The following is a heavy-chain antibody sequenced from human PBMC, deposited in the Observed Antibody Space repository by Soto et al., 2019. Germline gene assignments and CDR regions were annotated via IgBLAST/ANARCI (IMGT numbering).Heavy chain of an antibody. CDR3: AKDKALGAYDFWSGYYRGWFDP. Sequence: GGCLRRSCXASGFTFSSYAMSWVRQAPGQGLDWVSAISGSGGSTYYADSVKGRFTISRVNSKNTLYLQMNSLRAEDTAVYYCAKDKALGAYDFWSGYYRGWFDPWGPGTLVTVSS. CDR2: ISGSGGST. V-gene: IGHV3-23*01. D-gene: IGHD3-3*01. J-gene: IGHJ5*02. CDR1: GFTFSSYA.